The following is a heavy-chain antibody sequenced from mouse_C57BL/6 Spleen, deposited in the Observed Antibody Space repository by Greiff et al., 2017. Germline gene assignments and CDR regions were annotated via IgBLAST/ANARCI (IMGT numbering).Heavy chain of an antibody. D-gene: IGHD2-4*01. CDR2: IYPGDGDT. J-gene: IGHJ2*01. CDR1: GYAFSSSW. V-gene: IGHV1-82*01. CDR3: AYDYVLDY. Sequence: VQLQQSGPELVKPGASVKISCKASGYAFSSSWMNWVKQRPGKGLEWIGRIYPGDGDTNYNGKFKGKATLTADKSSSTAYMQLSSLTSEDSAVYFCAYDYVLDYWGQGTTLTVSS.